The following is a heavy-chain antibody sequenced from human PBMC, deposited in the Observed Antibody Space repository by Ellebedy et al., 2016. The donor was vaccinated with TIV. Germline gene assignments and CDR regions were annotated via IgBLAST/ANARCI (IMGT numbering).Heavy chain of an antibody. V-gene: IGHV4-59*08. CDR1: GGSITTYY. Sequence: MPSETLSLTCSVSGGSITTYYWSWIRQPPGKGLEWIGYIYYSGSTNYNPSLQSRVTISVDTSKNQFSLKLSSVTAADTAVYYCARITYYDFWTGYSRIDPWGQGTLVTVSS. J-gene: IGHJ5*02. D-gene: IGHD3-3*01. CDR2: IYYSGST. CDR3: ARITYYDFWTGYSRIDP.